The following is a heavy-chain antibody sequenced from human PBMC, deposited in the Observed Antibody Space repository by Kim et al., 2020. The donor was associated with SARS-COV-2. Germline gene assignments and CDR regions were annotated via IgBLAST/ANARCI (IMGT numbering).Heavy chain of an antibody. Sequence: SETLSLTCTVSGGSISSGGYYWSWIHQHPGKGLEWIGYIYYSGSTYYNPSLKSRVTISVDTSKNQFSLKLSSVTAADTAVYYCARLRDYGGNSVFDYWGQGTLVTVSS. CDR3: ARLRDYGGNSVFDY. D-gene: IGHD4-17*01. CDR1: GGSISSGGYY. V-gene: IGHV4-31*03. CDR2: IYYSGST. J-gene: IGHJ4*02.